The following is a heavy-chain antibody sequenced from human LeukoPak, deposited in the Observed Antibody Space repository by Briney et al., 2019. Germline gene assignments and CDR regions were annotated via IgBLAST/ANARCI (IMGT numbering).Heavy chain of an antibody. CDR3: ARRQTGDWGGFDY. Sequence: GESLKIPCKGSGYSFTNYWIGWVRQMPGKGLEWVGIIYPGDSDTRYSPSFQGQVTISADKSISTAYLQWNSLKASDTAMYYCARRQTGDWGGFDYWGQGTLVTVSS. D-gene: IGHD7-27*01. CDR2: IYPGDSDT. J-gene: IGHJ4*02. CDR1: GYSFTNYW. V-gene: IGHV5-51*01.